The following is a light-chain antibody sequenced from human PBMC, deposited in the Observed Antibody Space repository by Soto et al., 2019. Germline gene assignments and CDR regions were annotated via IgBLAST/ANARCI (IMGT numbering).Light chain of an antibody. CDR1: QSISSY. V-gene: IGKV1-39*01. CDR2: AAS. Sequence: DIQMTQSPSSLSASVGDRVIITCRAGQSISSYLNWYQQKPGRAPKLLIYAASSLQSGVPSRFSGSGSGTDFTLTISSLQPEDFATYYCQQYDTYPLTFGGGTKVDIK. J-gene: IGKJ4*01. CDR3: QQYDTYPLT.